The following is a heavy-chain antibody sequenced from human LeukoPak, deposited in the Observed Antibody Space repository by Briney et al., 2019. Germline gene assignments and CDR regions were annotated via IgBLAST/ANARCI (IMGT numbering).Heavy chain of an antibody. Sequence: GASVKVSCKASGYTFTGYYVHWVRQAPGQGLEWMGWINPNSGGTNYAQKFQGRVTMTRDTSISTAYMELSRLRSDDTAVYYCAREEDIVATILGYWGQGTLVTVSS. CDR2: INPNSGGT. V-gene: IGHV1-2*02. J-gene: IGHJ4*02. CDR1: GYTFTGYY. CDR3: AREEDIVATILGY. D-gene: IGHD5-12*01.